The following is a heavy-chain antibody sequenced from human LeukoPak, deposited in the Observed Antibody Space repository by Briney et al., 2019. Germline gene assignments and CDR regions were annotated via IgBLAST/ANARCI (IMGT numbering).Heavy chain of an antibody. J-gene: IGHJ6*02. CDR3: ARGLWQLVPTYYYYGMDV. CDR2: MNPNSGNT. D-gene: IGHD6-6*01. Sequence: GASVKVSCKASGYTFTSYDINWVRQATGQGLEWMGWMNPNSGNTGYAQKFQGRVTMTRNTSISTAYMELSSLRSEDTAVYYCARGLWQLVPTYYYYGMDVWGQGTTVTVSS. CDR1: GYTFTSYD. V-gene: IGHV1-8*01.